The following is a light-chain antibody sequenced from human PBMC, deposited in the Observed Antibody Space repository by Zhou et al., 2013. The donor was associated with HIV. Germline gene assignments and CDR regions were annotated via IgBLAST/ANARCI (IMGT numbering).Light chain of an antibody. Sequence: EIVMTQSPAALSVSPGERATLSCRASQSVNRNVAWYQQKAAQAPRLLIYDASTRATGIPARFSGSGSGTEFTLTISSLQSEDFAVYYCQQYNNWPSPITFGQGTRLEI. J-gene: IGKJ5*01. CDR3: QQYNNWPSPIT. CDR1: QSVNRN. V-gene: IGKV3-15*01. CDR2: DAS.